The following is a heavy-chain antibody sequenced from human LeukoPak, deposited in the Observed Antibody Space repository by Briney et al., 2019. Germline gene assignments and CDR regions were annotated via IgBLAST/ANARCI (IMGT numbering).Heavy chain of an antibody. CDR3: TRGRYCSSTSCENYYYYYMDV. CDR1: GFTFSGSA. V-gene: IGHV3-73*01. CDR2: IRSKANSYAT. J-gene: IGHJ6*03. Sequence: GGSLKLSCAASGFTFSGSAMHWVRQASGKGLEWVGRIRSKANSYATAYAASVKGRFTISRDDSKNPAYLQMNSLKTEDTAVYYCTRGRYCSSTSCENYYYYYMDVWGKGTTVTVSS. D-gene: IGHD2-2*01.